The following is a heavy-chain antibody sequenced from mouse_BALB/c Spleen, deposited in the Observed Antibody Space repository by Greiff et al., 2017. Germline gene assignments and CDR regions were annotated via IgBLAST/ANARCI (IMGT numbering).Heavy chain of an antibody. CDR1: GYTFTDYA. J-gene: IGHJ3*01. Sequence: QVQLKESGAELVRPGVSVKISCKGSGYTFTDYAMHWVKQSHAKSLEWIGVISTYYGDASYNQKFKGKATMTVDKSSSTAYMELARLTSEDSAIYYCARAYGYDRAWFAYWGQGTLVTVSA. CDR2: ISTYYGDA. CDR3: ARAYGYDRAWFAY. V-gene: IGHV1S137*01. D-gene: IGHD2-2*01.